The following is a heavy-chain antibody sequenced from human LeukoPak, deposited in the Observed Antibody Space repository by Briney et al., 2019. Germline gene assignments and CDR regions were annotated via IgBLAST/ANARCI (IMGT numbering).Heavy chain of an antibody. J-gene: IGHJ4*02. CDR3: AKDDETIVVVPAAINY. CDR1: GFTFSSYA. V-gene: IGHV3-23*01. CDR2: ISGSGGST. Sequence: GGSLRLSCAASGFTFSSYAMSWVRQAPGKGLEWVSAISGSGGSTYYADSVKGRFTISRDNSKNTLYLQMNSLRAEDTAAYYCAKDDETIVVVPAAINYWGQGTLVTVSS. D-gene: IGHD2-2*01.